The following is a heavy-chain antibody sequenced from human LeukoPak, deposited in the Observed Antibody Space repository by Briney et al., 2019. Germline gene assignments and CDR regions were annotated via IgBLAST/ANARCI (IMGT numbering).Heavy chain of an antibody. Sequence: SETLSLTCTVSGGSTSSDYWSWIRQPPGKGLEWIGYIYCNGNTNINPSLKSRVTISVDTSKNQFSLKLTSMTAADTAVYYCARDRSYGYFDYWGQGTLVTVSS. V-gene: IGHV4-59*01. J-gene: IGHJ4*02. CDR1: GGSTSSDY. D-gene: IGHD5-18*01. CDR2: IYCNGNT. CDR3: ARDRSYGYFDY.